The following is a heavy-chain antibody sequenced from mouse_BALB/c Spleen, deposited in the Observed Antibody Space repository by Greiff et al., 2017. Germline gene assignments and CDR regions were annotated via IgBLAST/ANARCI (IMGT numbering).Heavy chain of an antibody. Sequence: EVQLVESGGGLVQPGGSLRLSCATSGFTFTDYYMSWVRQPPGKALEWLGFIRNKANGYTTEYSASVKGRFTISRDNSQSILYLQMNTLRAEDSATYYCARDRGYDYAMDDWGQGTSVTVSS. CDR1: GFTFTDYY. J-gene: IGHJ4*01. V-gene: IGHV7-3*02. D-gene: IGHD2-14*01. CDR3: ARDRGYDYAMDD. CDR2: IRNKANGYTT.